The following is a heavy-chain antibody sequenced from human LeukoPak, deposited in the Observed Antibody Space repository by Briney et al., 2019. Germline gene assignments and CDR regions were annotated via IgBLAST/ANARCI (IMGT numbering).Heavy chain of an antibody. J-gene: IGHJ4*02. CDR2: MNPNSGNR. CDR1: GYTFTSKD. CDR3: ARTPEQGQLWLPPASYYFDY. Sequence: APVKVSCKASGYTFTSKDINWVRQATGRGLEWMGWMNPNSGNRGYAQEFQGRVTMTRSTSISTAYMELSSLRSEDTAVYYCARTPEQGQLWLPPASYYFDYWGQGTLVTVSS. V-gene: IGHV1-8*01. D-gene: IGHD5-18*01.